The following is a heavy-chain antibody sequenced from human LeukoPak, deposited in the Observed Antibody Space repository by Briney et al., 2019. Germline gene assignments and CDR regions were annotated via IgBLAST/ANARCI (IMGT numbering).Heavy chain of an antibody. D-gene: IGHD3-10*01. CDR1: GFTFSSYG. CDR2: IYSGGST. V-gene: IGHV3-66*01. J-gene: IGHJ4*02. CDR3: ARSRRGHFDY. Sequence: GGSLRLSCAASGFTFSSYGMSWVRQAPGKGLEWVSVIYSGGSTYYADSVKGRFTISRDNSKNTLYLQMNSLRAEDTAVYYCARSRRGHFDYWGQGTLVTVSS.